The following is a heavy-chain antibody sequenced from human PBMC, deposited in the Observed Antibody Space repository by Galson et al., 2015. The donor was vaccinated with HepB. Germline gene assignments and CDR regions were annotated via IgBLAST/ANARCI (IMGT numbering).Heavy chain of an antibody. CDR2: INAGNGNT. J-gene: IGHJ5*02. V-gene: IGHV1-3*01. Sequence: SVKVSCKASGYTFTSYAMHWVRQAPGQRLEWMGWINAGNGNTKYSQKFQGRVTITRDTSASTAYMELSSLRSEDTAVYYCARTPPYSSGWGWFDPWGQGTLVTVSS. D-gene: IGHD6-19*01. CDR1: GYTFTSYA. CDR3: ARTPPYSSGWGWFDP.